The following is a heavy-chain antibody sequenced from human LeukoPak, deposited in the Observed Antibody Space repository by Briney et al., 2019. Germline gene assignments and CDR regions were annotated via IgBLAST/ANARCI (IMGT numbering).Heavy chain of an antibody. J-gene: IGHJ6*02. CDR3: AALKASADYYYGMDV. D-gene: IGHD6-6*01. V-gene: IGHV1-2*02. CDR2: INPNSGGT. Sequence: ASVKVSCKASGYTFTNYYLHWVRQAPGQGLEWMGWINPNSGGTNYAQNFQGRVTMTRDTSISTAYMELSRLTSDDTAVYYCAALKASADYYYGMDVWGQGTTVTVSS. CDR1: GYTFTNYY.